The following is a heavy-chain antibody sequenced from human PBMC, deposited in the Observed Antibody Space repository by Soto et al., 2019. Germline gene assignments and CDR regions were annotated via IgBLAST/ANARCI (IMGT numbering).Heavy chain of an antibody. D-gene: IGHD6-13*01. V-gene: IGHV3-23*01. CDR2: INNIGGST. J-gene: IGHJ4*02. Sequence: EVQLLESGGGLVQPGGSLRLSCAASGFTFSTYAMSLFRRAPGQGLEWVSTINNIGGSTYHADSVKGRFTISRDDSTNTLYLQLNSLRAEDTAVYYCAIIGRSRWGESEYWGQGTLVTVSS. CDR1: GFTFSTYA. CDR3: AIIGRSRWGESEY.